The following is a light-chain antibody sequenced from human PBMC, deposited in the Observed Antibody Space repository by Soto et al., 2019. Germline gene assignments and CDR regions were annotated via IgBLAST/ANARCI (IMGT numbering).Light chain of an antibody. Sequence: DIQMTQSPASLSASVGDRVTITCRASQSIAGYLSLYQQRPGKAPKFLIYSASSLQRGVPSRFSGSGSGTDFSLTINGLQPEDFATYFCQQSFSVPITFGHGTRLEIK. CDR3: QQSFSVPIT. CDR1: QSIAGY. J-gene: IGKJ5*01. CDR2: SAS. V-gene: IGKV1-39*01.